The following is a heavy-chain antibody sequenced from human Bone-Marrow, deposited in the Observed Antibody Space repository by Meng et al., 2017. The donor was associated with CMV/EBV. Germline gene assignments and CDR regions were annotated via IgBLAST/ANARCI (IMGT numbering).Heavy chain of an antibody. CDR1: GGSISSYY. CDR3: ARDVGTKYGMVV. J-gene: IGHJ6*02. V-gene: IGHV4-59*01. CDR2: IYYSGST. Sequence: SETLSLTCTVSGGSISSYYWSWIRQPPGKGLEWIGYIYYSGSTNYNPSLKSRVTISVDTSKNQLSLKLSSVTAADTAVYYCARDVGTKYGMVVWGQGTTVTVSS. D-gene: IGHD1-7*01.